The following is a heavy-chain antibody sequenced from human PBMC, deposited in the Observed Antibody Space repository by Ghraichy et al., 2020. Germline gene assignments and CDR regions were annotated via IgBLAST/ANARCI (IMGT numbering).Heavy chain of an antibody. Sequence: ASVKVSCKASGYTFTSYAMHWVRQAPGQRLEWMGWINAGNGNTKYSQKFQGRVTITRDTSASTAYMELSSLRSEDTAVYYCARDRTVTTVNWFDPWGQGTLVTVSS. CDR3: ARDRTVTTVNWFDP. V-gene: IGHV1-3*01. D-gene: IGHD4-17*01. J-gene: IGHJ5*02. CDR2: INAGNGNT. CDR1: GYTFTSYA.